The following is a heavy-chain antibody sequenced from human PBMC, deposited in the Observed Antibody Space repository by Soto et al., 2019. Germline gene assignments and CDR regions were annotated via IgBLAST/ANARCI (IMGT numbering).Heavy chain of an antibody. CDR2: MNHNTGKT. V-gene: IGHV1-8*01. J-gene: IGHJ6*02. CDR1: GYTFTRYN. Sequence: AAVKVSFKASGYTFTRYNVNWVRQATGQGLEWMGWMNHNTGKTGYAQKFQGRVTMTRDTSITTAYMELSSLRSDDTAVYLCARSSIAAHYYYYGMDAWGQGITVTVSS. CDR3: ARSSIAAHYYYYGMDA. D-gene: IGHD6-25*01.